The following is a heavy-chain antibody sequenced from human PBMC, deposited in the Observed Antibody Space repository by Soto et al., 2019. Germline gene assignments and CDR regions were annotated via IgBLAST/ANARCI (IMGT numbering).Heavy chain of an antibody. CDR3: ARNSEPGSSYYYYYTDV. Sequence: GESLKISCRGSGYSFTSYWIGWVRQMPGKGLEWMGIIYPGDSDTRYSPSFQGQVTISADKSIGTAYLQWSSLKASDTAMYYCARNSEPGSSYYYYYTDVWGKGTTVTVSS. D-gene: IGHD6-6*01. CDR1: GYSFTSYW. J-gene: IGHJ6*03. CDR2: IYPGDSDT. V-gene: IGHV5-51*01.